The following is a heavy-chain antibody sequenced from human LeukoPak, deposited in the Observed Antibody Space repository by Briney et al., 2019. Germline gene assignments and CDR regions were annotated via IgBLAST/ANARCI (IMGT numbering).Heavy chain of an antibody. CDR1: GGSISSGSYY. CDR3: ARDLGEDYSSSWYFDY. D-gene: IGHD6-13*01. J-gene: IGHJ4*02. Sequence: SQTLSLTCTVSGGSISSGSYYWSWIRQPAGKGLEWIWRIYTSGSTNYNPSLKSRVTISVDTSKNQFSLKLSSVTAADTAVYYCARDLGEDYSSSWYFDYWGQGTLVTVSS. V-gene: IGHV4-61*02. CDR2: IYTSGST.